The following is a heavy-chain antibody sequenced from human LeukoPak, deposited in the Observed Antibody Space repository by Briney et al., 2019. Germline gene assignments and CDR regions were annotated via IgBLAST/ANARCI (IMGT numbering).Heavy chain of an antibody. CDR3: ARSGSRGRSYDDAFDI. Sequence: RASVKVSCKASGYTFIDYYIHWVRQAPGQALELLGWMNPNSSGTNYAQKVQGRVNLIRETSINTAYMELSRLTSDDTTLYYCARSGSRGRSYDDAFDIWGQGTMVTVSS. J-gene: IGHJ3*02. CDR2: MNPNSSGT. CDR1: GYTFIDYY. D-gene: IGHD3-16*01. V-gene: IGHV1-2*02.